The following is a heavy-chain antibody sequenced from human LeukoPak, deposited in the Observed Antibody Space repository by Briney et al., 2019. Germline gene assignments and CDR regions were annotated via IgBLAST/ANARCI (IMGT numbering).Heavy chain of an antibody. V-gene: IGHV3-48*01. CDR1: GFTFSSYS. CDR2: ISSSSSTI. Sequence: PGGSLRLTCAASGFTFSSYSMNWVRQAPGKGLEWVSYISSSSSTIYYADSVKGRFTISRDNAKNSLYLQMNSLRAEDTAVYYCAREGITIFGVVIPSDVWGKGTTVTVSS. CDR3: AREGITIFGVVIPSDV. D-gene: IGHD3-3*01. J-gene: IGHJ6*04.